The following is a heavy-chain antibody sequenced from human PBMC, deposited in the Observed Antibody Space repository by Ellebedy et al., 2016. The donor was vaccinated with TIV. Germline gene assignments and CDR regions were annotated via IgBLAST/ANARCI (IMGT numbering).Heavy chain of an antibody. CDR3: ARGGSTTVTTQEN. D-gene: IGHD4-17*01. Sequence: GGSLRLSCAASGFTVSSNYMSWVRQAPGKGLEWVAVISYDGSNKYYADSVKGRFTISRDNSKNTLYLQMNSLRAEDTAVYYCARGGSTTVTTQENWGQGTLVTVSS. CDR1: GFTVSSNY. J-gene: IGHJ4*02. V-gene: IGHV3-30*03. CDR2: ISYDGSNK.